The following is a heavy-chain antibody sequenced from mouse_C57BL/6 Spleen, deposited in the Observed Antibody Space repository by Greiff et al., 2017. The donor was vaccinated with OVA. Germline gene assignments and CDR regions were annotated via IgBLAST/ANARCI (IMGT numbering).Heavy chain of an antibody. D-gene: IGHD2-4*01. CDR3: ARSDYDGVFYAMDY. CDR2: INPSNGGT. CDR1: GYTFTSYW. Sequence: VQLQESGTELVKPGASVKLSCKASGYTFTSYWMHWVKQRPGQGLEWIGNINPSNGGTNYNEKFKSKATLTVDKSSSTAYMQLSSLTSEDSAVYYCARSDYDGVFYAMDYWGQGTSVTVSS. V-gene: IGHV1-53*01. J-gene: IGHJ4*01.